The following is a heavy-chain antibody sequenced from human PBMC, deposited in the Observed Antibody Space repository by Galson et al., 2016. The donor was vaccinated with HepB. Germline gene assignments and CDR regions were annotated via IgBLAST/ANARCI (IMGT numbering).Heavy chain of an antibody. CDR2: ISSDGSNK. CDR1: GFTRSYG. CDR3: AKWHDDGDYPKYYYYIDV. J-gene: IGHJ3*01. V-gene: IGHV3-30*18. Sequence: SLRLSCAVSGFTRSYGMHWVRQAPGKGLEWVAVISSDGSNKYYADSVKGRFTISRDNSKNTLYLQMNSLRTEDTAVYYCAKWHDDGDYPKYYYYIDVWGQGTMVTVSS. D-gene: IGHD4-17*01.